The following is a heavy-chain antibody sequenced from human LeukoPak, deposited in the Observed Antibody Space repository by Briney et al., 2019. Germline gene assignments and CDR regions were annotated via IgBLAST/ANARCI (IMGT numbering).Heavy chain of an antibody. V-gene: IGHV3-7*01. CDR1: GFTFSSYW. CDR2: INQDGSAK. Sequence: GSLRLSCAASGFTFSSYWMSWVRQAPGKGLEWVANINQDGSAKDYGGSVEGRFTISRDNAKNSLYLQMNSLTAEDTAVYFCASAPNENYFDFWGQGTLVTVSS. CDR3: ASAPNENYFDF. J-gene: IGHJ4*02.